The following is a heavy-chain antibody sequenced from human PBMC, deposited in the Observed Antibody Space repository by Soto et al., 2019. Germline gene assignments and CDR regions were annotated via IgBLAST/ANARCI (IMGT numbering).Heavy chain of an antibody. CDR3: ARAKAPLYSSSWYWFDP. D-gene: IGHD6-13*01. Sequence: SETLSLTCTVSGGSISSSSYYWSWLRQPPETRQEWIGYIYYSGSTNYNPSLKSRVTISVDTSKNQFSLKLSSVTAADTAVYYCARAKAPLYSSSWYWFDPWGQGTLVTVSS. V-gene: IGHV4-61*05. J-gene: IGHJ5*02. CDR1: GGSISSSSYY. CDR2: IYYSGST.